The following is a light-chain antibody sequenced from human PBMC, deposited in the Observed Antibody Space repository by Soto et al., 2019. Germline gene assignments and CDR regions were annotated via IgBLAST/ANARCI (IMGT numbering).Light chain of an antibody. Sequence: DIQMTQSPSSLSASVGDRVSITCRASQSISSYLNWFQQKPGEAPNLLIYAASTLQSGVPSRFSGSGSGTDFTLTISSLQPEDFATYYCQQGYDSPLTIGQGTRLEIK. CDR1: QSISSY. CDR2: AAS. CDR3: QQGYDSPLT. J-gene: IGKJ5*01. V-gene: IGKV1-39*01.